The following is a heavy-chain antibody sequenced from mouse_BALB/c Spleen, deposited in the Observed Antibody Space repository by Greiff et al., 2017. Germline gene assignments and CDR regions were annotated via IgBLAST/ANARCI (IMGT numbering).Heavy chain of an antibody. V-gene: IGHV3-2*02. CDR1: GYSITSDYA. CDR3: ARDYGSSWFAY. Sequence: EVKLQESGPGLVKPSQSLSLTCTVTGYSITSDYAWNWIRQFPGNKLEWMGYISYSGSTSYNPSLKSRISITRDTSKNQFFLQLNSVTTEETATYYCARDYGSSWFAYWGQGTLVTVSA. J-gene: IGHJ3*01. D-gene: IGHD1-1*01. CDR2: ISYSGST.